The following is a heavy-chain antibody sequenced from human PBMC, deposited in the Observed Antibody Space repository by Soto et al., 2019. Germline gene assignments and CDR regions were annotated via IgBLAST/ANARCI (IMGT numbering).Heavy chain of an antibody. CDR3: ARQKTDDGSGSYVLNGCDP. Sequence: SEPLSLTCTVSGGSISSSSYYWGWIRQPPGKGLEWIGSIYYSGSTYYNPSLKSRVTISVDTSKNQFSLKLSSVTAADTAVYYCARQKTDDGSGSYVLNGCDPWVQGNGVT. J-gene: IGHJ5*02. V-gene: IGHV4-39*01. CDR1: GGSISSSSYY. CDR2: IYYSGST. D-gene: IGHD3-10*01.